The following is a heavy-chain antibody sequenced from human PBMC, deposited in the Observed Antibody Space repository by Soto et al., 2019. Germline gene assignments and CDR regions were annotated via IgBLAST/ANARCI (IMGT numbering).Heavy chain of an antibody. J-gene: IGHJ6*03. D-gene: IGHD1-1*01. V-gene: IGHV3-49*03. CDR1: GFTFGDYA. CDR3: TRDPETGTTERDYYYYMDV. CDR2: IRSKAYGGTT. Sequence: SLRLSCTASGFTFGDYAMSWFRQAPGKGLEWVGFIRSKAYGGTTEYAASVKGRFTISRDDSKSIAYLQMNSLKTEDTAVYYCTRDPETGTTERDYYYYMDVWGKGTTVTVSS.